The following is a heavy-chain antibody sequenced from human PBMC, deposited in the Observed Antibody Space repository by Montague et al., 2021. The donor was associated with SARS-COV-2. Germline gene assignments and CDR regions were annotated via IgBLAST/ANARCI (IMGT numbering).Heavy chain of an antibody. D-gene: IGHD3-3*01. J-gene: IGHJ6*03. CDR1: GGSISSYY. CDR2: IYYSGST. Sequence: SETLSLTCTVSGGSISSYYWSWIRQPPGKGLEWIGYIYYSGSTNXNPSLKSRVTISVYRSKNQFPLKLSSVTAADTAVYYCARANYDFWSGYSVAYYYYYMNVWGKGTTVTVSS. V-gene: IGHV4-59*01. CDR3: ARANYDFWSGYSVAYYYYYMNV.